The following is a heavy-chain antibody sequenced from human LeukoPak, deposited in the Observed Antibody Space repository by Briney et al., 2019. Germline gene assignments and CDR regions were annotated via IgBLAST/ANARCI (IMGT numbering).Heavy chain of an antibody. V-gene: IGHV4-30-4*01. CDR3: ARDYYDILTGYYRFDP. CDR1: GGSISSGDYY. CDR2: IYYSEST. Sequence: PSETLSLTCTVSGGSISSGDYYWSWIRQPPGKGLEWIGYIYYSESTYYNPSLKSRVTISVDTSKNQFSLKLSSVTAADTAVYYCARDYYDILTGYYRFDPWGQGTLVTVSS. D-gene: IGHD3-9*01. J-gene: IGHJ5*02.